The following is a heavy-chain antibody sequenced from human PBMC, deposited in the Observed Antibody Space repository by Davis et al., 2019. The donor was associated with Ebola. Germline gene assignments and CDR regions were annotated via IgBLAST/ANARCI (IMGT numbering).Heavy chain of an antibody. CDR3: ARHAYSGSPDY. J-gene: IGHJ4*02. CDR1: GYSFTSYW. D-gene: IGHD1-26*01. CDR2: IFPGDSDT. V-gene: IGHV5-51*01. Sequence: GESLKISCKGSGYSFTSYWIVWVRQMPGKGLECMGIIFPGDSDTRYSPSFQGQVTISADKSISTAYLQWSSLKASDTAMYYCARHAYSGSPDYWGQGTLVTVSS.